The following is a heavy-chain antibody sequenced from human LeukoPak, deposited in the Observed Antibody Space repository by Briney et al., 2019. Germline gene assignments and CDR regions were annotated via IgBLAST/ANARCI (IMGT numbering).Heavy chain of an antibody. CDR2: ISGSGGST. CDR1: GFTFSSYA. CDR3: ARRTPDYYYYYMDV. V-gene: IGHV3-23*01. Sequence: GGSLRLSCAASGFTFSSYAMSWVRQTPGKGLEWVSTISGSGGSTYYADSVKGRFTISRDNSKNTLYLQMNSLRAEDTAVCYCARRTPDYYYYYMDVWGKGTTVTVSS. J-gene: IGHJ6*03.